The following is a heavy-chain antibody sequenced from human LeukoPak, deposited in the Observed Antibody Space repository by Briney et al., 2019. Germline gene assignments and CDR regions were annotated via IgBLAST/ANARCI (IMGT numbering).Heavy chain of an antibody. CDR1: DFFFEDYG. D-gene: IGHD3-16*01. CDR2: ISWQSRTK. V-gene: IGHV3-9*01. J-gene: IGHJ6*02. Sequence: PGGSLRLSCVGSDFFFEDYGMHWVRQVPGKGLEWVSGISWQSRTKKYADSVRGRFTISRDNAQKSLYLQMSNLRAEDTAVYFCARGGGLDVWGQGATVTVSS. CDR3: ARGGGLDV.